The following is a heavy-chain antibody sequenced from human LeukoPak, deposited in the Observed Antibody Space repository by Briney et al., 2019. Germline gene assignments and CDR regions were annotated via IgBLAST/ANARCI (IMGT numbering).Heavy chain of an antibody. Sequence: ASVKVSCKLSGDALTELSMHWVRQSPGKGLEWMGGFVPEDGETIYAQKFQGRVTMTEDTSTDTAYMELSSLRSDDTAVYFCATLPRGHLFDSWGQGTLVTVSS. J-gene: IGHJ4*02. D-gene: IGHD3-10*01. V-gene: IGHV1-24*01. CDR2: FVPEDGET. CDR1: GDALTELS. CDR3: ATLPRGHLFDS.